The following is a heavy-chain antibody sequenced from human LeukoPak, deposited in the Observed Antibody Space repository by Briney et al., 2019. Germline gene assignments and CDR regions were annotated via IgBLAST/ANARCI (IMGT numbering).Heavy chain of an antibody. V-gene: IGHV3-21*01. CDR1: GYSLTEIS. J-gene: IGHJ4*02. CDR2: ISSSSSYI. Sequence: GASVKVSCKVSGYSLTEISKYWVRQAPGKGLEWVSSISSSSSYIYYADSVKGRFTISRDNAKNSLYLQMNSLRAEDTAVYYCASFLVRGVSRWGQGTLVTVSS. D-gene: IGHD3-10*01. CDR3: ASFLVRGVSR.